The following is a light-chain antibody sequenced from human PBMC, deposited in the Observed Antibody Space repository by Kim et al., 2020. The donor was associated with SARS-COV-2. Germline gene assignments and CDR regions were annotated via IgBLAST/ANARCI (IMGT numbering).Light chain of an antibody. CDR3: QQYDNRPELT. J-gene: IGKJ4*01. V-gene: IGKV1-33*01. CDR2: DAS. Sequence: DIQMTQSPSSLSASVGDRVTITCQASQDISNYLNWYQQKPGKAPKLLIYDASNLETGVPSRFSGSGSGTDFTFTISSLQPEDIATYYCQQYDNRPELTFGGGTKVDIK. CDR1: QDISNY.